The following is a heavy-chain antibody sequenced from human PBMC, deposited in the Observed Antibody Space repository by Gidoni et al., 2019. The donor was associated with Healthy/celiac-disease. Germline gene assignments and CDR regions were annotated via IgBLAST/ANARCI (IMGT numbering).Heavy chain of an antibody. V-gene: IGHV3-30-3*01. CDR1: GFTFTTYA. CDR2: VSYDGSNK. CDR3: AREGGQIVGGSDGMDV. D-gene: IGHD1-26*01. J-gene: IGHJ6*02. Sequence: QVQLVESGGGVVQPGRSLRLSCAASGFTFTTYAMHGVRQAPGKGLEWVAVVSYDGSNKYYADSVEGRFSISRDKSKKTLSLEMNSLRADDTALYYCAREGGQIVGGSDGMDVWGRGTTVTVSS.